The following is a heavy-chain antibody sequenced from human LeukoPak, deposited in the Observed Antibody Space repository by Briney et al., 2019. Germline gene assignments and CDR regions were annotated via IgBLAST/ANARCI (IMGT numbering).Heavy chain of an antibody. CDR3: ARAHYYGSGSYYRLDY. V-gene: IGHV4-34*01. CDR1: GGSFSGYH. CDR2: INHSGST. J-gene: IGHJ4*02. D-gene: IGHD3-10*01. Sequence: SETLSLTCAVYGGSFSGYHWSWIRQPPGKGLEWIGEINHSGSTNYNPSLKSRVTISVDTSKNQFSLKLSSVTAADTAVYYCARAHYYGSGSYYRLDYWGQGTLVTVSS.